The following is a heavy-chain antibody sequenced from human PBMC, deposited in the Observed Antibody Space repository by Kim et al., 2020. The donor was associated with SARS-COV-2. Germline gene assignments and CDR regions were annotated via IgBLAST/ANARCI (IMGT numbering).Heavy chain of an antibody. J-gene: IGHJ4*02. CDR3: AKDRSRYSSGWFDY. V-gene: IGHV3-9*01. CDR2: ISWNSGSI. Sequence: GGSLRLSCAASGFTFDDYAMHWVRQAPGKGLEWVSGISWNSGSIGYADSVKGRFTISRDNAKNSLYLQMNSLRAEDTALYYCAKDRSRYSSGWFDYWGQG. CDR1: GFTFDDYA. D-gene: IGHD6-19*01.